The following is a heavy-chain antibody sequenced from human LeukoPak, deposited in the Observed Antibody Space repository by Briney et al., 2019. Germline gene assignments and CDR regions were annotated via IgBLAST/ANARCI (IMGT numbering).Heavy chain of an antibody. CDR2: IYSGGST. CDR1: GFTVSSNY. J-gene: IGHJ4*02. V-gene: IGHV3-66*01. CDR3: ASRHYDYVWGATEDY. D-gene: IGHD3-16*01. Sequence: GGSLRLSCAASGFTVSSNYMSWVRQAPGKGLEWVSVIYSGGSTYYADSVKGRFTISRDNSKNTLYLQMNSLRAEDTAVYYCASRHYDYVWGATEDYWGQGTLATVSS.